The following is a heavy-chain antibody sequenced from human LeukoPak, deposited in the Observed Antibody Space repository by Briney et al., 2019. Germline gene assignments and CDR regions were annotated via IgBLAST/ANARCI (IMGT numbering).Heavy chain of an antibody. J-gene: IGHJ4*02. Sequence: PGGSLRLSCAASGFSFSSFEMNWVRPAPGKGLEWISYISTSGASTYYADSVRGRFTISRDNAKDSLYLRMDTLRVEDSAVYYCARERGYNYGYSGYYDHWGQGILVSVSS. CDR1: GFSFSSFE. CDR3: ARERGYNYGYSGYYDH. V-gene: IGHV3-48*03. CDR2: ISTSGAST. D-gene: IGHD5-18*01.